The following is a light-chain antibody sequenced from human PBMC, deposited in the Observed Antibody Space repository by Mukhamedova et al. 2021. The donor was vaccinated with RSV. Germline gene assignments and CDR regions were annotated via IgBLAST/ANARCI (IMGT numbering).Light chain of an antibody. V-gene: IGKV3-11*01. CDR3: QQHSNWPLT. J-gene: IGKJ4*01. Sequence: QSVGSYLAWYQQKPGQAPRLLIYAASHRATGIPARFTGSGSGTDFTLTINSLEPEDFAVYYCQQHSNWPLTFGGGTKVEI. CDR1: QSVGSY. CDR2: AAS.